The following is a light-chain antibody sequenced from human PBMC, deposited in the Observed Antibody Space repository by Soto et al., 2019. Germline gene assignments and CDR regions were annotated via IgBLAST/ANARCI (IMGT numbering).Light chain of an antibody. V-gene: IGKV1-9*01. CDR3: QQLNIYPFT. Sequence: IQLTQSPSSLSASVGDRVIMTCRASQGISSYLAWYQQTPGKAPTLLIYAASTLETGVPSRFSGSGSGTDFTLTISSLQPEDFATYYCQQLNIYPFTFGPGTKVDIK. CDR1: QGISSY. J-gene: IGKJ3*01. CDR2: AAS.